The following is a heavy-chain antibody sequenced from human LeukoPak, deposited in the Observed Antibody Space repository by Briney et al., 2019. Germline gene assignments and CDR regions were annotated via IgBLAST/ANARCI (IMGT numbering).Heavy chain of an antibody. V-gene: IGHV3-7*01. Sequence: ETLSLTCAVYGGSFSGYYWSWVRQAPGKGLEWVANIKQDGSEKYYVDSVKGRFTISRDNAKNSLYLQMNSLRAEDTAVYYCASRWRVAGTQDYWGQGTLVTVSS. CDR2: IKQDGSEK. D-gene: IGHD6-19*01. CDR3: ASRWRVAGTQDY. CDR1: GGSFSGYY. J-gene: IGHJ4*02.